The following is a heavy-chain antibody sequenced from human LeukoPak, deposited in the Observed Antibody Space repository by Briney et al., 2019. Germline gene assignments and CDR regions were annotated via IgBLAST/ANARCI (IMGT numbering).Heavy chain of an antibody. D-gene: IGHD3-3*01. V-gene: IGHV4-39*01. CDR2: IYYSGST. CDR1: GGSIGSSSYY. CDR3: ARLYDRESSFDY. J-gene: IGHJ4*02. Sequence: SETLSLTCTVSGGSIGSSSYYWGWIRQPPGKGLDWIGNIYYSGSTYYNPSLKSRVSISVDTSKNQFSLKLSSVTAADTAVYYCARLYDRESSFDYWGQGTLVTVSS.